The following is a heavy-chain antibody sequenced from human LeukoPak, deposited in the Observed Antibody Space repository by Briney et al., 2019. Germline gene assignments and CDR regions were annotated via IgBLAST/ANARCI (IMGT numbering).Heavy chain of an antibody. D-gene: IGHD1-26*01. V-gene: IGHV4-38-2*02. CDR1: GYSISGGYY. Sequence: SETLSLTCTVSGYSISGGYYWGWIRQPPGKGLEWIGSIYYSGSTYYNPSLKSRVTISVDTSKNQFSLKLSSVTAADTAVYYCARAEHGQEFDYWGQGTLVTVSS. CDR2: IYYSGST. J-gene: IGHJ4*02. CDR3: ARAEHGQEFDY.